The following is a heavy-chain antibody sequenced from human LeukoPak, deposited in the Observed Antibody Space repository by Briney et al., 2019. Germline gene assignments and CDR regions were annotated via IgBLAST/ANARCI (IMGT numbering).Heavy chain of an antibody. Sequence: SETLSLTCTVSGGSISSSSYYWGWIRQPPGKGLEWIGSIYYSGSTYYYPSLKSRVTISVDTSKNQFSLKLSSVTAADTAVYYCARTGPSILEWLYYFDYWGQGTLVTVSS. CDR3: ARTGPSILEWLYYFDY. CDR2: IYYSGST. CDR1: GGSISSSSYY. D-gene: IGHD3-3*01. J-gene: IGHJ4*02. V-gene: IGHV4-39*01.